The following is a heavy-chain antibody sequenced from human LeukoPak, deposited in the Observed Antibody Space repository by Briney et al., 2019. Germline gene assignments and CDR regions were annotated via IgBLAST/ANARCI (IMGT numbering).Heavy chain of an antibody. V-gene: IGHV3-66*01. CDR1: GFTVSSNY. CDR3: ARTSVDRARGSDFFDI. CDR2: IYSDGST. D-gene: IGHD5-18*01. Sequence: VQPGGSLRLSCAASGFTVSSNYMSWVRQAPGRGLEWVSIIYSDGSTYYADSVKGRFTISRDNSDNALYLQMTNLGAVDTAVYYCARTSVDRARGSDFFDIWGQGTMVTVSS. J-gene: IGHJ3*02.